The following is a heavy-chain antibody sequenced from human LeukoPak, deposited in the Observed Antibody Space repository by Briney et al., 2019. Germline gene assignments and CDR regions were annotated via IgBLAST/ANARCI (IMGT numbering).Heavy chain of an antibody. CDR3: ARASYGGNPPQD. V-gene: IGHV3-21*01. J-gene: IGHJ4*02. Sequence: GGSLRLSCAASGFTFSSYSMNWVRQAPGKGLEWVSSISSSSSYIYYADSVKGRFTISRDNAKNSLYLQMNSLRAEDTAVYYCARASYGGNPPQDWGQGTLVTVSS. CDR2: ISSSSSYI. CDR1: GFTFSSYS. D-gene: IGHD4-23*01.